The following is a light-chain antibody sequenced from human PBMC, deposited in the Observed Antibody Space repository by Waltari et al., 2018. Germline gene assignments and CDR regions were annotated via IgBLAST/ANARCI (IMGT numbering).Light chain of an antibody. CDR3: QQYNNWLTWS. CDR2: GAS. CDR1: QSVDSN. Sequence: EIVMTQSPATLSVSPGERATLSCRASQSVDSNLAWYQQKPGQAPRLLIFGASTGATGIPARFSGSGSGTEFTLTISSLQSEDFAVYYCQQYNNWLTWSFGQGTKVEIK. V-gene: IGKV3-15*01. J-gene: IGKJ1*01.